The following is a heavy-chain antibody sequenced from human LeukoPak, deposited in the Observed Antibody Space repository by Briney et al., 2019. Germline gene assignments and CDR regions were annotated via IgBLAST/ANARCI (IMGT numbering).Heavy chain of an antibody. Sequence: GGSLTLSCAASGFTFSSHSMNWVRHAPGKGLEWVSSISSSSSYLYYADSVKGRFTISRDNAKNSLYLQMNSLRTEDTAVYFCARDHYGSGTYYDKNFDYWGQGTLVTVSS. V-gene: IGHV3-21*01. J-gene: IGHJ4*02. CDR1: GFTFSSHS. D-gene: IGHD3-10*01. CDR3: ARDHYGSGTYYDKNFDY. CDR2: ISSSSSYL.